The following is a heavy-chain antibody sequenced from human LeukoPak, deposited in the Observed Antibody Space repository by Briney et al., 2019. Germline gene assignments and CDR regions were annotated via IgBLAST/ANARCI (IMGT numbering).Heavy chain of an antibody. J-gene: IGHJ5*02. CDR2: IFHSGTT. CDR1: GDSMNNYY. D-gene: IGHD2-8*02. V-gene: IGHV4-59*01. Sequence: PSETLSLTCTVSGDSMNNYYWNWIRQPPGKGLEWIGYIFHSGTTSYNPSLKSRVTISQDTSKNQFSLRLTSVTAADTAVYYCAKAYCTSVKCSPYNWLDPWGQGILVTVSS. CDR3: AKAYCTSVKCSPYNWLDP.